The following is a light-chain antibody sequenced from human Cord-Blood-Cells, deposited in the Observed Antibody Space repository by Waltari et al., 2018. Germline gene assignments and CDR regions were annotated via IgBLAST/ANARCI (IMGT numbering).Light chain of an antibody. V-gene: IGKV3-20*01. Sequence: EVALTHSPGALTLSPGDRATFSCRASQSVSSSDLAWYQQKTGRPPRLLIYGASSSATGIPDRFSGSGSGTDFTLTVSRLEPEDFAVYCCQQYGSSPITFGQGTRLEIK. CDR1: QSVSSSD. J-gene: IGKJ5*01. CDR3: QQYGSSPIT. CDR2: GAS.